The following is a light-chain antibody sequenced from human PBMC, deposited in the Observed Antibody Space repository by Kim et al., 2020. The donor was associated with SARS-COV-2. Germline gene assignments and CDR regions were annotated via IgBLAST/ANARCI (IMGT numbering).Light chain of an antibody. J-gene: IGLJ2*01. CDR2: GKN. V-gene: IGLV3-19*01. Sequence: SSKLTQDPAVSVALGQTVRITCQGDSLSSYYATWYQQKPGQAPIVVIYGKNNRPSGIPDRFSGSSSGNTASLTLTWTQAGDEADYYCNSRASNDNVVFGG. CDR1: SLSSYY. CDR3: NSRASNDNVV.